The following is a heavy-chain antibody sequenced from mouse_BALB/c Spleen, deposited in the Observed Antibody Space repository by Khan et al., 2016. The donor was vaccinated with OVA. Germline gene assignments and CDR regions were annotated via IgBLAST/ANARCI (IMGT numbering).Heavy chain of an antibody. V-gene: IGHV4-1*02. CDR3: ARLGYYGYFNV. CDR2: INPDSSTI. J-gene: IGHJ1*01. D-gene: IGHD2-2*01. CDR1: GFDFSGYW. Sequence: EVKLEESGGGLVQPGGSLKLSCAASGFDFSGYWMSWVRQAPGQGLEWIGEINPDSSTINYTPSLKDKFIISRDNAKNTLYLQMSKVRSEDTDLYYCARLGYYGYFNVWGAGTTVTVSS.